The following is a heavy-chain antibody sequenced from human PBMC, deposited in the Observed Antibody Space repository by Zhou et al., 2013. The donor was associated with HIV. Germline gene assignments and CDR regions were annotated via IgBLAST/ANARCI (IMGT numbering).Heavy chain of an antibody. CDR1: GGTFSSYA. D-gene: IGHD6-13*01. J-gene: IGHJ2*01. V-gene: IGHV1-69*05. CDR2: IIPIFGTA. Sequence: QVQLVQSGAEVKKPGSSVKVSCKASGGTFSSYAISWVRQAPGQGLEWMGGIIPIFGTANYAQKFQGRVTITTDESTSTAYMELSSLRSEDTAVYYCARDYGNRGNLAYSSSWYFDLWGRGTLVTVSS. CDR3: ARDYGNRGNLAYSSSWYFDL.